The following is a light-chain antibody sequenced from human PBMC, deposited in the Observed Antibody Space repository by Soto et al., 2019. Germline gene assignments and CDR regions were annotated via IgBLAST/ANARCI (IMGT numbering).Light chain of an antibody. V-gene: IGLV2-14*01. CDR1: SSDVGGYDY. CDR3: ISYASINTYV. J-gene: IGLJ1*01. CDR2: EVT. Sequence: QSVLTQPASVSGSPGQSITISCTGTSSDVGGYDYVSWYQQHPGKAPKLMIYEVTNRPSGVSNRFSGSKSGNAASLTISGLQAEDEADYYCISYASINTYVFGTGTKVTVL.